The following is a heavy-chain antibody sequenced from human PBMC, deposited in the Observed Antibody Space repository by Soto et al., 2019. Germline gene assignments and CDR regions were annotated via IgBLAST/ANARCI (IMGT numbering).Heavy chain of an antibody. CDR2: IYYSGST. Sequence: PSETLSLTCTVSGGSISSSSYYWGWIRQPPGKGLEWIGSIYYSGSTYYNPSLKSRVTISVDTSKNQFSLKLSSVTAADTAVYYCARRRDYSSGWPYYYGMDVWGQGTTVTVSS. CDR1: GGSISSSSYY. CDR3: ARRRDYSSGWPYYYGMDV. J-gene: IGHJ6*02. D-gene: IGHD6-19*01. V-gene: IGHV4-39*01.